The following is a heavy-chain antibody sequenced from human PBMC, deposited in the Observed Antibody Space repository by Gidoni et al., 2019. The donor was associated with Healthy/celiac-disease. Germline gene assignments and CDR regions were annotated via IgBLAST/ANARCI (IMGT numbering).Heavy chain of an antibody. CDR1: GFTFSRYA. CDR2: ISSNGGST. D-gene: IGHD5-18*01. V-gene: IGHV3-64D*06. CDR3: VKDPRRGYNPPDFDY. J-gene: IGHJ4*02. Sequence: EVQLVESGGGLVQPGGSLRLSCSASGFTFSRYAMHWVRQAPGKGLEYVSAISSNGGSTYYADSVKGRFTISRDNSKNTLYLQMSSLRAEDTAVYYCVKDPRRGYNPPDFDYWGQGTLVTVSS.